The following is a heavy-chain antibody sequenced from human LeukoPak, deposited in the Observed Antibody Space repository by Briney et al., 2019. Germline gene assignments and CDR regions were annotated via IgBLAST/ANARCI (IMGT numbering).Heavy chain of an antibody. D-gene: IGHD6-13*01. J-gene: IGHJ4*02. CDR3: ARGEAGAGTSSNFDY. Sequence: SETLSLTCAVYGGSFSGYYWTWIRQPPGKGLEWIGEINHSGSTNYNPSLKSRVTISVDTSKNQFSLKLSSVTAADTAMYYCARGEAGAGTSSNFDYWGQGTLVTVSS. V-gene: IGHV4-34*01. CDR2: INHSGST. CDR1: GGSFSGYY.